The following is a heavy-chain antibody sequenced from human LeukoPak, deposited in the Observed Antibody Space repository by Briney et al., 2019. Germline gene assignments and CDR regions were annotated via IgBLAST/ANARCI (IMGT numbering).Heavy chain of an antibody. CDR3: ASIAARKAGGYYYYYMDV. CDR1: GFTFSSYE. CDR2: ISSSGSTI. V-gene: IGHV3-48*03. Sequence: GGSLRLSCAASGFTFSSYEMNWVRQAPGKGLEWVSYISSSGSTIYYADSVKGRFTISRDNAKNSLYLQMHSLRAEDTAVYYCASIAARKAGGYYYYYMDVWGKGTTVTVSS. D-gene: IGHD6-6*01. J-gene: IGHJ6*03.